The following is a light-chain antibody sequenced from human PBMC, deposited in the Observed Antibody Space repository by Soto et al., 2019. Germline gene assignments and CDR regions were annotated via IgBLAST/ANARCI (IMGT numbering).Light chain of an antibody. CDR2: GAS. CDR1: QSVSSSY. CDR3: QQRGGT. J-gene: IGKJ1*01. Sequence: DILLSQSPASVSLTPGERANLPCRASQSVSSSYVAWYQQKPGQAPRLLIYGASSRPTGIPDRFSGSGSGTEFTLTISSLQSEDFAVYYCQQRGGTFAQGTKVDIK. V-gene: IGKV3D-20*02.